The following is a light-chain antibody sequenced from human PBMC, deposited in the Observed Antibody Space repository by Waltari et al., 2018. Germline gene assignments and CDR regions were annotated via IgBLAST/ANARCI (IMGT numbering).Light chain of an antibody. CDR3: SSYTSSSPYV. J-gene: IGLJ1*01. V-gene: IGLV2-14*01. Sequence: QSALTQPASVSGSPGQSITISCPGTSSDVGGYNYVSWYQQHPGKAPKLLIYDVSKRPSGVSNRLSGSKSGNTASLTISGLQAEDEADYYCSSYTSSSPYVFGTGTKVTVL. CDR2: DVS. CDR1: SSDVGGYNY.